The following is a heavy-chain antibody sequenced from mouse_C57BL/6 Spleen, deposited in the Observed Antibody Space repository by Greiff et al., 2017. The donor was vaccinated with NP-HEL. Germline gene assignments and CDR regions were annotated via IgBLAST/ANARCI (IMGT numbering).Heavy chain of an antibody. V-gene: IGHV1-74*01. J-gene: IGHJ4*01. CDR2: IHPSDSDT. CDR1: GYTFTSYW. CDR3: AIEEYSGDAMDY. Sequence: QVQLQQSGAELVKPGASVKVSCKASGYTFTSYWMHWVKQRPGQGLEWIGRIHPSDSDTNYNQKFKGKATLTVDKSSSTAYMQLSSLTSEDSAVYYCAIEEYSGDAMDYWGQGTSVTVSS. D-gene: IGHD5-2*01.